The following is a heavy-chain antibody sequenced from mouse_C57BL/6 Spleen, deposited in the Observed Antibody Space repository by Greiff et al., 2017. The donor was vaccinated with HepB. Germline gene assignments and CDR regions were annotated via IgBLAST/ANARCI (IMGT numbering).Heavy chain of an antibody. CDR1: GYTFTSYG. V-gene: IGHV1-81*01. Sequence: QVQLQQSGAELVRPGASVKLSCKASGYTFTSYGISWVKQRTGQGLEWIGEINPRSGNTYYNEKFKGKATLTADKSSSTAYMELRSLTSEDSAVYFCDRWDGSGYGGYFDVWGTGTTVTVSS. CDR2: INPRSGNT. D-gene: IGHD1-1*01. J-gene: IGHJ1*03. CDR3: DRWDGSGYGGYFDV.